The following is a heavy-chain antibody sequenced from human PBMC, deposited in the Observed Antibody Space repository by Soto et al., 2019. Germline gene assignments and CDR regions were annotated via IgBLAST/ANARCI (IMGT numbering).Heavy chain of an antibody. J-gene: IGHJ6*02. CDR1: GYSFTSYW. CDR3: ARQSPSYDFWSGYPNYYGMDV. CDR2: IYPGDSDT. Sequence: GESLKISCKGSGYSFTSYWIGWVRQMPGKGLEWMGIIYPGDSDTRYSPSFQGQVTISADKSISTAYLQWSSLKASDTAMYYCARQSPSYDFWSGYPNYYGMDVWGQGTTVTVSS. V-gene: IGHV5-51*01. D-gene: IGHD3-3*01.